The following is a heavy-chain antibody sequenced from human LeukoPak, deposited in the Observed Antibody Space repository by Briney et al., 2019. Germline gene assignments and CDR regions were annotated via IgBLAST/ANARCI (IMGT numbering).Heavy chain of an antibody. CDR1: GYSFTTYA. D-gene: IGHD6-19*01. V-gene: IGHV7-4-1*02. CDR2: INTNTGNP. CDR3: ARSTIAVAFDY. Sequence: ASVKVSCKAAGYSFTTYAMNWVRQAPGQGLEWMGWINTNTGNPTYAQGFTGRFVFSLDTSVSTAYLQISSLKAEDTAVYYCARSTIAVAFDYWGQGTLVTVSS. J-gene: IGHJ4*02.